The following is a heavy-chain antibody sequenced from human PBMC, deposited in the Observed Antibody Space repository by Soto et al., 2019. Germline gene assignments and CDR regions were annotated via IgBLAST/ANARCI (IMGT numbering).Heavy chain of an antibody. Sequence: QVQLVQSGAEVKKPGASVKVSCKASGYTFTTYGINWVRQAPGQGLEWMGWISAYNGNTNSAQKLQGRVTMTTDTSTSTAYMELRSLRSDDTAVYYCARVWVGTTFAYYYGMDVWGQGTTVTVSS. V-gene: IGHV1-18*01. CDR3: ARVWVGTTFAYYYGMDV. J-gene: IGHJ6*02. D-gene: IGHD1-1*01. CDR1: GYTFTTYG. CDR2: ISAYNGNT.